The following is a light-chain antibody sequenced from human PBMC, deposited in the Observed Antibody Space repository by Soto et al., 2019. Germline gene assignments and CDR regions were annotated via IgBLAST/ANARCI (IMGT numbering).Light chain of an antibody. CDR3: CSFAGSSTWV. V-gene: IGLV2-23*01. J-gene: IGLJ3*02. CDR1: SSDVGGYNL. Sequence: QSALTQPASVSGSPGQSITISCTGTSSDVGGYNLVSWYQQAPGKAPKLMIYEGSKRPSGVSNRFSGSKSGNTASLTISGLQAEDEASYYCCSFAGSSTWVFGGGTKLTVL. CDR2: EGS.